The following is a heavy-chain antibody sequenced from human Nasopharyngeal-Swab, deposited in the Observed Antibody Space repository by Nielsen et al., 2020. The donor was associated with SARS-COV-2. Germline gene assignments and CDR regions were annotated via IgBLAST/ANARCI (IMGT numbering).Heavy chain of an antibody. CDR2: IGTAGDT. Sequence: GGSLRLSCAASGFTFSRFDMHWVRQVTGKGLEWVSAIGTAGDTYYPRSVKGRFTISREDARNFLYLQMNSLRAEDTAVYYRARTLSASYMDVWGKGTTVTVSS. CDR1: GFTFSRFD. J-gene: IGHJ6*03. CDR3: ARTLSASYMDV. V-gene: IGHV3-13*01.